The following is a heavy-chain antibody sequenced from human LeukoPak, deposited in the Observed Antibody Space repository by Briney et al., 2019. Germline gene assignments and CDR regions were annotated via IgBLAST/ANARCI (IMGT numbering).Heavy chain of an antibody. CDR1: GFTFSSYA. V-gene: IGHV3-23*01. Sequence: PGGSLRLSCAASGFTFSSYAMSWVRQAPGKGLEWVSAISGSGGSTYYADSVKGRLTISRDNSKNTLYLQMNSLRAEDTAVYYCAKGYYDFWSGYSPFDYWGQGTLVTVSS. CDR3: AKGYYDFWSGYSPFDY. D-gene: IGHD3-3*01. J-gene: IGHJ4*02. CDR2: ISGSGGST.